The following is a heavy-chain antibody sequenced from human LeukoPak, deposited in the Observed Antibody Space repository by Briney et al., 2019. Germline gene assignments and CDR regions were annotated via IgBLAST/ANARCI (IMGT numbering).Heavy chain of an antibody. CDR3: AKVQDYYGSGVGFDY. CDR1: GFTFSSYG. V-gene: IGHV3-30*18. Sequence: GGSLRLSCAASGFTFSSYGMHWVHQAPGKGLEWVAVISYDGSNKYYADSVKGRFTISRDNSKNTLYLQMNSLRAEDTAVYYCAKVQDYYGSGVGFDYWGQGTLVTGSS. J-gene: IGHJ4*02. CDR2: ISYDGSNK. D-gene: IGHD3-10*01.